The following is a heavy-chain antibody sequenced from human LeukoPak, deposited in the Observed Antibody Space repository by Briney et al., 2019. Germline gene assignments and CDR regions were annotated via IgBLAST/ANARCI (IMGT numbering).Heavy chain of an antibody. V-gene: IGHV4-30-4*08. CDR3: ASDYGDYPFGY. CDR2: IYYSGST. CDR1: GFTFSSYS. D-gene: IGHD4-17*01. J-gene: IGHJ4*02. Sequence: LRLSCAASGFTFSSYSMNWIRQPPGKGLEWIGYIYYSGSTYYNPSLKSRVTISVDTSKNQFSLKLSSVTAADTAVYYCASDYGDYPFGYWGQGTLVTVSS.